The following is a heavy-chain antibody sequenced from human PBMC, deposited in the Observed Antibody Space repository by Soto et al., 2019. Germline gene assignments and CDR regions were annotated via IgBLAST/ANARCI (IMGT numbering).Heavy chain of an antibody. Sequence: GGSLRLSCAASGFTVSSIYMSWVRQAPGKGLEWVSVIYSGGSTYYADSVKGRFTISRDNSKNTVYLQMNNLRAEDTAVYYCAAGYGPYFDYWGQGTLVTVSS. CDR2: IYSGGST. CDR3: AAGYGPYFDY. J-gene: IGHJ4*02. D-gene: IGHD5-18*01. CDR1: GFTVSSIY. V-gene: IGHV3-53*01.